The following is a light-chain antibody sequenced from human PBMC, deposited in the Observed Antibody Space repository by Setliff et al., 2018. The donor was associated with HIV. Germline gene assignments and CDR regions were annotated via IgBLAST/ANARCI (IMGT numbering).Light chain of an antibody. CDR1: SSDVGAYNY. Sequence: QSALTQPASVSGSPGQSISISCTGTSSDVGAYNYVSWYQQPPGKAPKLLIYDVSKRPSGISSRFSASESGNTASLTISGLQADDEADYYCCAFAGIYVFGTGTKVTVL. CDR3: CAFAGIYV. J-gene: IGLJ1*01. V-gene: IGLV2-14*03. CDR2: DVS.